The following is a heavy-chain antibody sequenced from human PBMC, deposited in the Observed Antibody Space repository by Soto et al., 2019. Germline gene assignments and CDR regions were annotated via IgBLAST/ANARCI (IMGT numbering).Heavy chain of an antibody. CDR3: ARATPSGSADF. V-gene: IGHV4-31*03. CDR2: ISYSGSS. Sequence: VQLQESGPGLVKPSQTLSLTCTVSGGSNIRDGYYWSWITQHPGKGLEWIAYISYSGSSYSNPSLKSRVTISADTSKNQFSLRLTSVTAADTAVNFCARATPSGSADFWGQGTLVTVSS. CDR1: GGSNIRDGYY. J-gene: IGHJ4*02. D-gene: IGHD3-10*01.